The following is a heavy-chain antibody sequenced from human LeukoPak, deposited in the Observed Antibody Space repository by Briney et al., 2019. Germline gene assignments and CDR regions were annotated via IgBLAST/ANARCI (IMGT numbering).Heavy chain of an antibody. CDR2: ISGGAGST. D-gene: IGHD2-21*01. V-gene: IGHV3-23*01. Sequence: RGSLRLSCAASGFTFSNYVMSWVRQAPGKGLEWVSGISGGAGSTHYTDSVKGRFTISRDNSKNTLYLQMNSLGAEDTAVYYCAKSPVGMIVAEYYFDYWGQGTLVTVSS. J-gene: IGHJ4*02. CDR1: GFTFSNYV. CDR3: AKSPVGMIVAEYYFDY.